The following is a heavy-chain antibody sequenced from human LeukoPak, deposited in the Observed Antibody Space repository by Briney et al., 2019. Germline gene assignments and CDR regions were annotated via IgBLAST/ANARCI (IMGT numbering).Heavy chain of an antibody. D-gene: IGHD4-17*01. Sequence: GGSLRLSCTASGFTFSGSAIYWVRQASGKGLEWVGRIRSKADNYATAYPASEKGRFAISRDDSKNTAHLQMNSLGTEDTAVYYCAATVTMTADYFGYWGQGTLVTVSS. CDR1: GFTFSGSA. CDR3: AATVTMTADYFGY. V-gene: IGHV3-73*01. CDR2: IRSKADNYAT. J-gene: IGHJ4*02.